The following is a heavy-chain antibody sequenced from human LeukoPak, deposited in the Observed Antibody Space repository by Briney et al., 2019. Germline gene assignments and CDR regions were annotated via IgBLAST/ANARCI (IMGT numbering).Heavy chain of an antibody. CDR1: GFTFSSYG. CDR2: IRYDGSNK. J-gene: IGHJ6*03. D-gene: IGHD3-3*01. V-gene: IGHV3-30*02. CDR3: ANEVTIFGVVPGIYYYYMDV. Sequence: PGGSLRLSCAASGFTFSSYGMHWVRQAPGKGLEWLAFIRYDGSNKYYADSVKGRFTISRDNSKNTLYLQMNSLRAEDTAVYYCANEVTIFGVVPGIYYYYMDVWGKGTTVTVSS.